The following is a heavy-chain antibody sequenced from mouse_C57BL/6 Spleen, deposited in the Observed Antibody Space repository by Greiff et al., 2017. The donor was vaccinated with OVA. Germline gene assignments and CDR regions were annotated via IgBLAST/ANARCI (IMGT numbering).Heavy chain of an antibody. Sequence: EVKLQESGEGLVKPGGSLKLSCAASGFTFSSYAMSWVRQTPEKRLEWVAYISSGGDYIYYADTVKGRITISRDNARNTLYLQLSSLKSEDTAMYYCTRDSNYYFDYWGQGTTLTVSS. CDR1: GFTFSSYA. CDR2: ISSGGDYI. D-gene: IGHD2-5*01. CDR3: TRDSNYYFDY. J-gene: IGHJ2*01. V-gene: IGHV5-9-1*02.